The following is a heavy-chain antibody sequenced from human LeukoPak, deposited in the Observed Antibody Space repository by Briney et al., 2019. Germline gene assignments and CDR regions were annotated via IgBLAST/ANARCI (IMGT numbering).Heavy chain of an antibody. V-gene: IGHV3-64*01. CDR1: GFTFGSYA. Sequence: GGSLRLSCAASGFTFGSYAMSWVRQAPGKGLEYVSAISSNGGSTYYANSVKGRFTISRDNSKNTLYLQMGSLRAEDMAVYYCARSYYFDYWGQGTLVTVSS. J-gene: IGHJ4*02. CDR2: ISSNGGST. CDR3: ARSYYFDY.